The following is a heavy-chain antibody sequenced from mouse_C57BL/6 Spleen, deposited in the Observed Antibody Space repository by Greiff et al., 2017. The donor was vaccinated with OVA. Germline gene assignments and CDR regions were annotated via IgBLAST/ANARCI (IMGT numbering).Heavy chain of an antibody. Sequence: VQLKQSGPELVKPGASVKMSCKASGYTFTDYNMHWVKQSHGKSLEWIGYINPNNGGTSYNQKFKGKATLTVNKSSSTAYMELRSLTSEDSAVYYCAYFYYGSSYEGYWGQGTSVTVSS. J-gene: IGHJ4*01. CDR1: GYTFTDYN. D-gene: IGHD1-1*01. CDR3: AYFYYGSSYEGY. CDR2: INPNNGGT. V-gene: IGHV1-22*01.